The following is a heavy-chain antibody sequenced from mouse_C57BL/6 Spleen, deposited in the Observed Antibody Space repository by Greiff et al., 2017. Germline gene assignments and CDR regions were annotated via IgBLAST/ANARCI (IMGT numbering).Heavy chain of an antibody. CDR1: GFSLTSYG. CDR3: AKHAGQYAMDY. CDR2: IWGGGST. J-gene: IGHJ4*01. D-gene: IGHD4-1*01. Sequence: QVQLKESGPGLVAPSQSLSITCTVSGFSLTSYGVDWVRQPPGTGLEWLGVIWGGGSTNYNSALMSSLSISKDISKSQVYIKMNSLQTDDTAMDYCAKHAGQYAMDYWGQGTSVTGS. V-gene: IGHV2-9*01.